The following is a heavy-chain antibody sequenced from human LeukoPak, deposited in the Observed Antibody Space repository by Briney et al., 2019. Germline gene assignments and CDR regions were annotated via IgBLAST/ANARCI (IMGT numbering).Heavy chain of an antibody. CDR2: IWYDGSNK. J-gene: IGHJ4*02. CDR3: ARGGSPIAVAGTIDY. CDR1: GFTFSSYG. D-gene: IGHD6-19*01. Sequence: PGGSLRLSCAASGFTFSSYGMHWVRQAPGKGLEWVAVIWYDGSNKYYADSVKGRFTISRDNSKNTLYLQMNSLRAEDTAVYYCARGGSPIAVAGTIDYWGQGTLVTVSS. V-gene: IGHV3-33*01.